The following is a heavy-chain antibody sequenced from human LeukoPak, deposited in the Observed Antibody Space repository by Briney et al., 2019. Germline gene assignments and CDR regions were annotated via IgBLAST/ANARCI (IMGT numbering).Heavy chain of an antibody. CDR1: GFTFSSND. CDR2: IWYDGNNK. Sequence: GTSLRLSCAASGFTFSSNDMHWVRQAPDKGLEWVAVIWYDGNNKYYADSVKGRFTISRDNSKNTLFLQMNSLRAEDTAVYYCAIDAGHWFDPWGQGTLVTVSS. CDR3: AIDAGHWFDP. V-gene: IGHV3-33*01. J-gene: IGHJ5*02.